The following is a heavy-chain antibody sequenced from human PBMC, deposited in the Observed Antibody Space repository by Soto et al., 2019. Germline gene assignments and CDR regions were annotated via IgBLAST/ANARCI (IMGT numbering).Heavy chain of an antibody. D-gene: IGHD2-21*02. CDR3: TKLKGDSRTYIGMDV. Sequence: SQTLSLTCAISGDSVSSNSPAWNWIRQSPSRGLEWLGRAYYRSQWYYDSEAPVRSRITVIPDTSKNQFSLHLNSVTPEDTAVYYCTKLKGDSRTYIGMDVWGEGTTVTVS. J-gene: IGHJ6*02. CDR1: GDSVSSNSPA. CDR2: AYYRSQWYY. V-gene: IGHV6-1*01.